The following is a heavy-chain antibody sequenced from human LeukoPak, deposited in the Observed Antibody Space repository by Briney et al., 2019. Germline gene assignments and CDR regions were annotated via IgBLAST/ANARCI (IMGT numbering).Heavy chain of an antibody. D-gene: IGHD4-23*01. CDR1: GYTFTTYG. J-gene: IGHJ4*02. Sequence: GASVKVSCKASGYTFTTYGISWVRQAPGQGLERMGWISAYSDSTNYAQNLKGRVTMTTDTYTRTAYMKLRSLRSDDTAVYYCARHYGGTFFDYWGQGTLVTVSS. V-gene: IGHV1-18*01. CDR3: ARHYGGTFFDY. CDR2: ISAYSDST.